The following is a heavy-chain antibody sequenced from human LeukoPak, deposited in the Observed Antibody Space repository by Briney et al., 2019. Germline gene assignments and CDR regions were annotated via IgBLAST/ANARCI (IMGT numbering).Heavy chain of an antibody. D-gene: IGHD3-10*01. V-gene: IGHV1-69*06. J-gene: IGHJ4*02. CDR2: IIPIFGTA. CDR1: GGTFSSYA. Sequence: GASVKVSCKASGGTFSSYAISWVRQAPGQGLEWMGGIIPIFGTANYAQKFQGRVTITADKSTSTAYMELSSLRSEDTAVYYCARDGGSGSYLQGTNFDYWGQGTLVTVSS. CDR3: ARDGGSGSYLQGTNFDY.